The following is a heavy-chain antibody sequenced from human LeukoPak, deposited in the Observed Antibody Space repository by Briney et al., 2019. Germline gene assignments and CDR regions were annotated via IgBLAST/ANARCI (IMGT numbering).Heavy chain of an antibody. CDR1: GFTFSSFS. Sequence: GGSLRLSCAASGFTFSSFSMNWVRQAPGKGLEWVSYISSSSSTIYYADSVKGRFTISRDNAKNSLYLQMNSLRAEDTAVYYCARDRVGRGWYTRHLLDYWGQGTLVTVSS. V-gene: IGHV3-48*04. CDR3: ARDRVGRGWYTRHLLDY. CDR2: ISSSSSTI. J-gene: IGHJ4*02. D-gene: IGHD6-19*01.